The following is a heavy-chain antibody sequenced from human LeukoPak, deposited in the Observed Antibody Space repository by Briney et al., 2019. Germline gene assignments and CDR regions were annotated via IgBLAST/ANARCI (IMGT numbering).Heavy chain of an antibody. V-gene: IGHV1-8*03. CDR3: ARGYCSSTSCYSGGWFDP. CDR2: MNPNSGNT. Sequence: ASVTVSCKASGYTFTSYDINWVRQATGQGREWMGWMNPNSGNTGYAQKFQGRGTITTNTSISTAYMELSSLRSEDPAVYYCARGYCSSTSCYSGGWFDPWGQGTLVTVSS. D-gene: IGHD2-2*01. J-gene: IGHJ5*02. CDR1: GYTFTSYD.